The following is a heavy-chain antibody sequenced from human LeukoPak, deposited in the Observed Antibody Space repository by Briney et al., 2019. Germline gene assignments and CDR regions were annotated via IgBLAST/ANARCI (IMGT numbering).Heavy chain of an antibody. CDR3: ARDLPIGFGSRAY. V-gene: IGHV1-46*01. CDR2: INLNTGSP. J-gene: IGHJ4*02. Sequence: ASVKVSCKSSGDTLANGYMHWVRQAPGQGLEWMGLINLNTGSPAYAQNFQGRVTMTRDTSTGTVYMKLSSPRSDDTAVYFCARDLPIGFGSRAYWGQGTLVTVSS. D-gene: IGHD3-10*01. CDR1: GDTLANGY.